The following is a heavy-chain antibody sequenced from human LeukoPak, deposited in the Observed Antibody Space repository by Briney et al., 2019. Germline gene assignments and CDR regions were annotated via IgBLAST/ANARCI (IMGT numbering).Heavy chain of an antibody. V-gene: IGHV1-46*01. D-gene: IGHD5-18*01. Sequence: ASVKVSCKASGYTSTSYYMHWVRQAPGQGLEWMGIINPSGGSTSYAQKFQGRVTMTRDTSTSTVYMELSSLRSEDTAVYYCARDRRGGIQLWLRSVAFDIWGQGTMVTVSS. CDR2: INPSGGST. CDR1: GYTSTSYY. CDR3: ARDRRGGIQLWLRSVAFDI. J-gene: IGHJ3*02.